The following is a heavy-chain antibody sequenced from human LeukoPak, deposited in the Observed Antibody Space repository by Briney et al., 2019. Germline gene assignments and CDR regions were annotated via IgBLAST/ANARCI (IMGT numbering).Heavy chain of an antibody. CDR3: ARDPLRSTWSTYYNALDV. D-gene: IGHD6-13*01. CDR2: ISAYNGNT. J-gene: IGHJ6*02. Sequence: ASVKVSCKASGYTFTDYYMHWVRQAPGQGLEWMGWISAYNGNTDYAQKLQGRVTMTTDTSTSTAYMELRSLTSDDTAVYYCARDPLRSTWSTYYNALDVWGQGTTVTVSS. V-gene: IGHV1-18*04. CDR1: GYTFTDYY.